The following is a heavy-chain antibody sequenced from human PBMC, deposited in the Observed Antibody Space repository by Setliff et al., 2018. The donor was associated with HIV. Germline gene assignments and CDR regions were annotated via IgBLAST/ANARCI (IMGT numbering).Heavy chain of an antibody. CDR3: ARVREGYESSGFYVYYYYYMDL. V-gene: IGHV3-7*01. CDR1: GFTFTGTW. CDR2: IKQDGTEK. J-gene: IGHJ6*03. Sequence: HGGSLRLSCAASGFTFTGTWMAWVRQAPGKGPQWVASIKQDGTEKHYMDSVKGRFAISRDNADRSIYLQMNSLRVEDTAVYYCARVREGYESSGFYVYYYYYMDLWGKGTTVTVSS. D-gene: IGHD6-19*01.